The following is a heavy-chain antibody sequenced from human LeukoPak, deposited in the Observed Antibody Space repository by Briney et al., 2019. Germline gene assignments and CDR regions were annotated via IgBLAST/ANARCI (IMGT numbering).Heavy chain of an antibody. J-gene: IGHJ4*02. CDR3: AREYYYDSMGFDY. D-gene: IGHD3-22*01. CDR2: INPNSGGT. CDR1: GFTFSSYG. Sequence: PGGSLRLSCAASGFTFSSYGMHWVRQAPGQGLEWMGWINPNSGGTNYAQKFQGRVTMARDTSISTAYMELSRLRSDDTAVYYCAREYYYDSMGFDYWGQGTLVTVSS. V-gene: IGHV1-2*02.